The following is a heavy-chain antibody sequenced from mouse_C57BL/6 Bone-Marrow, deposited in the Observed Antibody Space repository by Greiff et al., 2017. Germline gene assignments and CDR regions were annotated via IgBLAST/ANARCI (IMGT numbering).Heavy chain of an antibody. CDR1: GYTFTDYY. J-gene: IGHJ1*03. D-gene: IGHD1-1*01. Sequence: VHVKQSGPVLVKPGASVKMSCKASGYTFTDYYMNWVKQSHGKSLEWIEGINPYNGGTSYNQKFKGKATLTVDKSSSTAYMELNSLTSEDSAVYYCAPITTDWYYDVWGTGTTVTVAS. CDR2: INPYNGGT. CDR3: APITTDWYYDV. V-gene: IGHV1-19*01.